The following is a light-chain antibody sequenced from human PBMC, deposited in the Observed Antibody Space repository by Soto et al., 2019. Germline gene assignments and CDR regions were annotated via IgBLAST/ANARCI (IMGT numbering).Light chain of an antibody. CDR3: RSYAGSNKSV. CDR2: EVS. V-gene: IGLV2-8*01. Sequence: QSALTQPPSASGSPGQSVTISCTGTSSDVGGYNYVSWYQQHPGKAPKLMIYEVSKRPSGVPDRFSGSKSGNTASLTVSGLQPEDEADYYCRSYAGSNKSVFGTGTKVTVL. J-gene: IGLJ1*01. CDR1: SSDVGGYNY.